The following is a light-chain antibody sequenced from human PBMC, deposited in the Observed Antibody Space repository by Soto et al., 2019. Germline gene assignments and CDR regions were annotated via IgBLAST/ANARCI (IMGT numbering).Light chain of an antibody. CDR3: CSYAGNSEV. V-gene: IGLV2-23*02. J-gene: IGLJ1*01. Sequence: QSALTQPASVSGSPGQSITIPCTGTSGDVGGYNLVSWYQQHPGKAPKLMIYEVTERPSGVSNRCSGSKSGNTASLTISGLQPDDEADYYCCSYAGNSEVFGTGTKVTVL. CDR1: SGDVGGYNL. CDR2: EVT.